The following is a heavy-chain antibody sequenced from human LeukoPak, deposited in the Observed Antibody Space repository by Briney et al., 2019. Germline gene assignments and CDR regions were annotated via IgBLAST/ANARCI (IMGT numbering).Heavy chain of an antibody. CDR1: GDSISSYY. V-gene: IGHV4-59*08. CDR2: VYNSGST. J-gene: IGHJ4*02. CDR3: TYSSRWPQFDY. D-gene: IGHD6-13*01. Sequence: SETLSLTCTVSGDSISSYYWSWIRQPPGKELEWIGCVYNSGSTNYNPSLKSRVTISGDTSKNQFSLKLSSVTAADTAVYYCTYSSRWPQFDYWGQGTLVTVSS.